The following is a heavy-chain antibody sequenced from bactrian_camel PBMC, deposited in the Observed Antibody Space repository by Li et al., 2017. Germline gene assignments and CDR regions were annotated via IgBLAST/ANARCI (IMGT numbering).Heavy chain of an antibody. CDR1: DRANRYC. Sequence: HVQLVESGGGLVQPGGSLRLSCSASDRANRYCMGWFRQAPGKEREGVAVIYTGDGSTHVANSVAARFIISQDGIENTLYLQMNNLKPEDTARYYCAASLGRTYCSRALYFLTPPPEFGFRGQGTQVTVS. D-gene: IGHD1*01. V-gene: IGHV3S1*01. CDR2: IYTGDGST. J-gene: IGHJ6*01. CDR3: AASLGRTYCSRALYFLTPPPEFGF.